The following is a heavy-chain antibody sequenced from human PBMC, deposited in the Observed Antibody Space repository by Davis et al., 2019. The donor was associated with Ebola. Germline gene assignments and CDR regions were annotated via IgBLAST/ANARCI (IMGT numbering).Heavy chain of an antibody. CDR1: GYTLTELS. Sequence: ASVKVSCKVSGYTLTELSMHWVRQAPGKGLEWMGGFDPEDGETIYAQKFQGRVTMTRDTSISTAYMELSRLRSDDTAVYYCAPRNSSGYSAFDIWGQGTMVTVSS. J-gene: IGHJ3*02. V-gene: IGHV1-24*01. CDR2: FDPEDGET. D-gene: IGHD3-22*01. CDR3: APRNSSGYSAFDI.